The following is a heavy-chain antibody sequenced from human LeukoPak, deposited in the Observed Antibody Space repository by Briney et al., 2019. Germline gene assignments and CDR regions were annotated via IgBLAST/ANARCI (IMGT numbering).Heavy chain of an antibody. D-gene: IGHD3-22*01. CDR3: AKDVARDSSGYPDY. Sequence: GGSLRLSCAASGFTFSSYAMSWVRQAPGKGLEWVSATSGSGGSTYYADSVKGRFTISRDNSKNTLYLQMNSLRAEDTAVYYCAKDVARDSSGYPDYWGQGTLVTVSS. J-gene: IGHJ4*02. CDR2: TSGSGGST. V-gene: IGHV3-23*01. CDR1: GFTFSSYA.